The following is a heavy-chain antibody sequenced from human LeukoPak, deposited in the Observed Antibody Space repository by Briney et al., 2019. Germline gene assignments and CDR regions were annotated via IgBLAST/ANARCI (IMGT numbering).Heavy chain of an antibody. V-gene: IGHV3-30*04. CDR2: ISYDGSNK. Sequence: PGGSLRLSCAASGFTFSSYGMHWVRQAPGKGLEWVALISYDGSNKYYADSVKGRFTISRDNSKNTLYLQMNSLRAEDSAVFYCARDGYNPALYYMDVWGKGTTVTVSS. J-gene: IGHJ6*03. D-gene: IGHD5-24*01. CDR1: GFTFSSYG. CDR3: ARDGYNPALYYMDV.